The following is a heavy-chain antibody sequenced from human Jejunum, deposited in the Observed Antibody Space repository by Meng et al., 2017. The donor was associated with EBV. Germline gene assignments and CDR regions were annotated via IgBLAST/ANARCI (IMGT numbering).Heavy chain of an antibody. D-gene: IGHD1-26*01. Sequence: QVQLVEAGGDRVQPGRSLRTSCAGSGFTFSGYAMHWGRQAPGKGLEWVAVISDDGSNKYYVDSVKGRFTISRDNSENSLYLQMNTLRAEDTAVYYCAKDEGYSGSYWADHWGQGTLVTVSS. CDR1: GFTFSGYA. V-gene: IGHV3-30*18. CDR2: ISDDGSNK. J-gene: IGHJ4*02. CDR3: AKDEGYSGSYWADH.